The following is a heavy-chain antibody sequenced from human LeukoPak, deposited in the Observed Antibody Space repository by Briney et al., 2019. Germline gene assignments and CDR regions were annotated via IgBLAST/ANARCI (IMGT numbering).Heavy chain of an antibody. CDR1: GFTFSNYG. D-gene: IGHD4-17*01. J-gene: IGHJ4*02. CDR2: ITVGGDET. V-gene: IGHV3-23*01. Sequence: PGGSLRLSCAASGFTFSNYGMTWVRQAPGKGPEWVSTITVGGDETSAANSVKGRFTISRDNSKNMLYLQMNSLRAEDTAVYYCAKAYLPGFGDFHGWEEYWGQATLVTVSS. CDR3: AKAYLPGFGDFHGWEEY.